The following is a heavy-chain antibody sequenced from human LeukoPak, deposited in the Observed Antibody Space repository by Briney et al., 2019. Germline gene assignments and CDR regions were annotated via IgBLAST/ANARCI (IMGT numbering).Heavy chain of an antibody. V-gene: IGHV1-69*02. CDR2: INASSGKT. J-gene: IGHJ4*02. Sequence: GASVSLSCKACGGTFNIYPVNWVRQAPGQGLEGMGKINASSGKTQYAEKLPGRVTLTSDKSTSTVYMEMSSLTSEATAVYFCARFLYHATSGYSKGPPLWGQGTLVTVSS. D-gene: IGHD3-22*01. CDR3: ARFLYHATSGYSKGPPL. CDR1: GGTFNIYP.